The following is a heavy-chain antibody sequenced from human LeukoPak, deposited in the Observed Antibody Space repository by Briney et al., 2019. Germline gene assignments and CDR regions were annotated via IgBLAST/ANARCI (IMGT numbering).Heavy chain of an antibody. J-gene: IGHJ4*02. D-gene: IGHD3-16*01. CDR2: ITTNGDNI. Sequence: GGSLRLSCAASGFTFNNFWMHWVRQAQGKGLEYGSAITTNGDNIYYANSVKGRFTISRDNSRNTVYLQMGSLRAEDIAVYYCARSPDYRIINPLAYWGQGALVTVS. CDR3: ARSPDYRIINPLAY. CDR1: GFTFNNFW. V-gene: IGHV3-64*01.